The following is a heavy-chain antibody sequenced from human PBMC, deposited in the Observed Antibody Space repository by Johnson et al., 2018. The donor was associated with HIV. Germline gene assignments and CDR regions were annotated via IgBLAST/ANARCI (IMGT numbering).Heavy chain of an antibody. Sequence: QVQLVESGGGVVQPGRSLRLSCAASGFTFSSYAMHWVRQAPGKGLEWVAVISYDGSNKYSADSVKGRFTISSDNSKNTLYLQMNSLRAEDTAVYYCARGGDGYNSRFREPFGAFDIWGQGTMVTVSS. CDR1: GFTFSSYA. V-gene: IGHV3-30-3*01. J-gene: IGHJ3*02. CDR2: ISYDGSNK. D-gene: IGHD5-24*01. CDR3: ARGGDGYNSRFREPFGAFDI.